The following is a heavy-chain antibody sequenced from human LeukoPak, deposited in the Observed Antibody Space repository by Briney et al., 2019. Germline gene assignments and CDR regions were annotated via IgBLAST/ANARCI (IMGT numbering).Heavy chain of an antibody. CDR1: GFTFSSYW. CDR2: IKQDGSEK. CDR3: ARDHYGSGSYSHAFDI. Sequence: GGSLRLPCAASGFTFSSYWMSWVRQAPGKGLEWVANIKQDGSEKYYVDSVKGRFTISRDNAKNSLYLQMNSLRAEDTAVYYCARDHYGSGSYSHAFDIWGQGTMVTVSS. J-gene: IGHJ3*02. V-gene: IGHV3-7*01. D-gene: IGHD3-10*01.